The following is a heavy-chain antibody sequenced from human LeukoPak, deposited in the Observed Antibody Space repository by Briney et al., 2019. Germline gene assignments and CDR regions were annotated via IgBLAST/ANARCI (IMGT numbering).Heavy chain of an antibody. CDR3: ARQIAAAGEDRRRLFQH. V-gene: IGHV4-4*02. CDR2: IYHSGST. CDR1: GGSISSSNW. D-gene: IGHD6-13*01. J-gene: IGHJ1*01. Sequence: PSQTLSLTCAVSGGSISSSNWWSWVRQPPGKGLEWIGEIYHSGSTNYNPSLKSRVTISVDKSKNQFSLKLSSVTAADTAVYYCARQIAAAGEDRRRLFQHWGQGTLVTVSS.